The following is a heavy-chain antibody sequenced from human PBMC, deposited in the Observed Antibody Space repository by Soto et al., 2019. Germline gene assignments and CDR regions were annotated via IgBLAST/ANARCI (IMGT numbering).Heavy chain of an antibody. Sequence: TLSLTCTVSGDSISSDVYYWGWIRQPPGKGLEWIGSINYSGTTYYNPSLKSRLTISVDTSKNHFSLKLRSVTAADAAVYYCASALKVTGSYNWLDPWGQGTPVTVYS. CDR2: INYSGTT. D-gene: IGHD3-9*01. CDR1: GDSISSDVYY. J-gene: IGHJ5*02. V-gene: IGHV4-39*02. CDR3: ASALKVTGSYNWLDP.